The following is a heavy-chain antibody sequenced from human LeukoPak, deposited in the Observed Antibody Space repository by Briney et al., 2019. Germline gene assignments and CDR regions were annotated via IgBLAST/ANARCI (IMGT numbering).Heavy chain of an antibody. J-gene: IGHJ4*02. V-gene: IGHV4-61*02. Sequence: SQTLSLTCTVSGASINSGTYYWSWIRQPAGKGLEWIGRMYTSGSTNYNPSLESRVTISVDMSKNQFSLKLSSVTAADTAVYYCARGEKGSSSGSINYWGQGTLVTVSS. CDR1: GASINSGTYY. CDR3: ARGEKGSSSGSINY. CDR2: MYTSGST. D-gene: IGHD6-6*01.